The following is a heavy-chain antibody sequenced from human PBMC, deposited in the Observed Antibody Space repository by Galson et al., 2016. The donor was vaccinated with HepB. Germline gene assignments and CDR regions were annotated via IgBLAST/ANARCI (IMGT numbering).Heavy chain of an antibody. Sequence: TLSLTCVVSGGSISSGGYSWGWIRQPPGKGLEWIGFIYHTGTTSYNPSLKSRVTTSIDRSKNQFSLKLSSVTAADAAVYHCARSLYDRSLAAFDIWGLGTMVTVS. D-gene: IGHD2/OR15-2a*01. J-gene: IGHJ3*02. CDR2: IYHTGTT. CDR1: GGSISSGGYS. V-gene: IGHV4-30-2*01. CDR3: ARSLYDRSLAAFDI.